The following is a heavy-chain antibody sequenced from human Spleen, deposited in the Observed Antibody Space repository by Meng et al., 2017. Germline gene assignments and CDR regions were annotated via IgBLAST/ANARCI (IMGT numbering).Heavy chain of an antibody. J-gene: IGHJ2*01. CDR1: GGSISSGSYC. CDR2: IYTSGST. D-gene: IGHD3-10*01. V-gene: IGHV4-61*02. Sequence: SETLSLTCTVSGGSISSGSYCWSWIRQHAGKGLEWIGRIYTSGSTNYNPSLKSRVTIAVDTSKNQFSLKLSSVTAADTAVYYCARIGRITMVRGSHWYFDLWGRGTLVTVSS. CDR3: ARIGRITMVRGSHWYFDL.